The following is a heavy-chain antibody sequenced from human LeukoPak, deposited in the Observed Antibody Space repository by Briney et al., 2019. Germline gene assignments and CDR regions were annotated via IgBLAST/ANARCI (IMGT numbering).Heavy chain of an antibody. V-gene: IGHV3-30*03. CDR1: GFTFSSYG. J-gene: IGHJ6*02. CDR2: ISYDGSNK. CDR3: ARDRQYCSGGSCYSGFDYYYGMDV. D-gene: IGHD2-15*01. Sequence: PPGRSLRLSCAASGFTFSSYGMHWVRQAPGKGLEWVAVISYDGSNKYYADSVKGRFTISRDNSKNTLYLQMNSLRAEDTAVYYCARDRQYCSGGSCYSGFDYYYGMDVWGQGTTVTVSS.